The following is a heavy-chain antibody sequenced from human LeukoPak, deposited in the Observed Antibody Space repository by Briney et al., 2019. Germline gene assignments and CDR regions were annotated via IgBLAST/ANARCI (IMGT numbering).Heavy chain of an antibody. CDR2: IHDSGIT. CDR1: GGSIINYY. CDR3: ARASSGWYGLFDN. J-gene: IGHJ4*02. V-gene: IGHV4-59*01. Sequence: PSETLSLPCSVSGGSIINYYWSWIRQPPGKALEWIGYIHDSGITNYNPSLKRRVTISVDTSRNQFSLRLRSVTAADTAVYYCARASSGWYGLFDNWGQGTLVTVSS. D-gene: IGHD6-19*01.